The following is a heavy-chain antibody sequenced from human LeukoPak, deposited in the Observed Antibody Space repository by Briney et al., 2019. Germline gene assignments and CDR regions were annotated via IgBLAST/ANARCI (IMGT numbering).Heavy chain of an antibody. D-gene: IGHD6-13*01. V-gene: IGHV1-69*05. CDR3: TRRYSSSWCAFDI. Sequence: SVKVSRKASGGTFSSYAISWVRQAPGQGLEWMGRIIPIFGTANYAQKFQGRVTITTDESTSTAYMELRSLRSDDTAVYYCTRRYSSSWCAFDIWGQGTMVTVSS. CDR1: GGTFSSYA. CDR2: IIPIFGTA. J-gene: IGHJ3*02.